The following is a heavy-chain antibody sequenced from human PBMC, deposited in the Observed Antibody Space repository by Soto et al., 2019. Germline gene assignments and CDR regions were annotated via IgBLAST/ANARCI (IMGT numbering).Heavy chain of an antibody. CDR3: SIGSWSAETFDV. J-gene: IGHJ3*01. Sequence: QVHLEQSGADVKKPGSSVKVSCKAAGGTFSTYTLIWVRQAPGRGLEWMGRIIPMLTVTNSAQKFQGRVTLTADKSTSTAFMELTSLTSDDTAVYYCSIGSWSAETFDVWGQGTMVTVSS. CDR2: IIPMLTVT. CDR1: GGTFSTYT. V-gene: IGHV1-69*02. D-gene: IGHD2-2*01.